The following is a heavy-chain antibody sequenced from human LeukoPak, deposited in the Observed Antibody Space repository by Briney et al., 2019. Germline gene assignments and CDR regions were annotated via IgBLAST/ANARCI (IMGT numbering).Heavy chain of an antibody. CDR2: ISAYNGNT. Sequence: ASVKVSCKASGYTFTSYGISWVRQAPGQGLEWMGWISAYNGNTNYAQKLQGRVTMTTDTSTSTAYMELRSLRSDDTAVYYCARVRLRFLEWFTGFDYWGQGTLVTVSS. J-gene: IGHJ4*02. CDR3: ARVRLRFLEWFTGFDY. CDR1: GYTFTSYG. D-gene: IGHD3-3*01. V-gene: IGHV1-18*01.